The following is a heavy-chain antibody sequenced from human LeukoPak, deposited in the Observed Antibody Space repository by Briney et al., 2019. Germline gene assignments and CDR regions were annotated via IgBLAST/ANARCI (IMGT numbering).Heavy chain of an antibody. Sequence: GGSLRLSCAASGFTFSSYAMSWVRQAPGKGLEWVSAISGSGGSTHYADSVKGRFTISRDNSKNTLYLQMNSLRAEDTAVYYCAKDTGQWELLEYWGQGTLVTVSS. D-gene: IGHD1-26*01. CDR3: AKDTGQWELLEY. CDR1: GFTFSSYA. CDR2: ISGSGGST. J-gene: IGHJ4*02. V-gene: IGHV3-23*01.